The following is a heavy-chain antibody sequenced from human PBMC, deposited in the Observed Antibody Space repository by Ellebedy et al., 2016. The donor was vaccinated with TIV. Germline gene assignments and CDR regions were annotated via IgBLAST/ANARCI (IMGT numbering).Heavy chain of an antibody. D-gene: IGHD1-26*01. CDR1: GFTFSSYT. J-gene: IGHJ4*02. Sequence: PGGSLRLSCAASGFTFSSYTMTWVRQAPGKGLEWVSSIGVTGSTFYVDSVKCRFAISRDNTKNTLFLQMNSLRAEDTAVYYCAKGDGIPSFDYWGQGTLVTVSS. CDR3: AKGDGIPSFDY. CDR2: IGVTGST. V-gene: IGHV3-23*01.